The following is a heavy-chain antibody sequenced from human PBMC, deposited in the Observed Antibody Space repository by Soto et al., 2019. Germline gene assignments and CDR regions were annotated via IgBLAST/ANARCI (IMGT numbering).Heavy chain of an antibody. CDR1: GGSISSGGYS. D-gene: IGHD6-13*01. J-gene: IGHJ1*01. CDR3: ARSIAAAGTGYFQH. V-gene: IGHV4-30-2*01. CDR2: IYHSGST. Sequence: TLSLTCAVSGGSISSGGYSWSWIRQPPGKGLEWIGYIYHSGSTYYNPSLKSRVNISVDRSKNQFSLKLSSVTAADTAVYYCARSIAAAGTGYFQHWGQGTLVTVSS.